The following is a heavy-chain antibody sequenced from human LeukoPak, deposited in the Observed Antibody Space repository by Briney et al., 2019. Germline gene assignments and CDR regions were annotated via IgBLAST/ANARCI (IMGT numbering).Heavy chain of an antibody. D-gene: IGHD1-1*01. J-gene: IGHJ4*02. CDR3: ARVLPGNDY. V-gene: IGHV3-20*03. CDR2: LNWNGGST. Sequence: PLGALRLSSAASGFTFCDYAMCSVRQAPGKGREWVSGLNWNGGSTGYADSVKGRFTIYRDTAKHSLYLQMNSLRAEDTALYYCARVLPGNDYWGQGTLVTVSS. CDR1: GFTFCDYA.